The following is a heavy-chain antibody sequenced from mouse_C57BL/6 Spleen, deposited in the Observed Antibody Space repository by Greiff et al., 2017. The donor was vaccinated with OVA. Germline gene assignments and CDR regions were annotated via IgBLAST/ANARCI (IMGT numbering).Heavy chain of an antibody. CDR2: IDPETGGT. CDR3: TRFQTGTMYYFDY. J-gene: IGHJ2*01. V-gene: IGHV1-15*01. Sequence: QVQLQQSGAELVRPGASVTLSCKASGYTFTDYDMHWVKQTPVHGLEWIGAIDPETGGTAYNQKFKGKAILTADKSSSTAYMELRSLTSEDSAVYYCTRFQTGTMYYFDYWGQGTTLTVSS. CDR1: GYTFTDYD. D-gene: IGHD4-1*01.